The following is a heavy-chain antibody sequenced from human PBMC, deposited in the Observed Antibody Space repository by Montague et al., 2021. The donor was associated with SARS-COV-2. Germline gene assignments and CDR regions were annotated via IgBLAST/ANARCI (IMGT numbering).Heavy chain of an antibody. CDR3: ARRPTLEYCGGDCYLDAFDI. J-gene: IGHJ3*02. CDR1: GGSISSGGYY. D-gene: IGHD2-21*02. CDR2: IHYSGST. V-gene: IGHV4-31*03. Sequence: TLSLTCTVSGGSISSGGYYWSWIRQHPGRGLEWIGYIHYSGSTYYNPSLKSRVTISIGPSKDQLSLRLSAVTAADTAVYYCARRPTLEYCGGDCYLDAFDIWGQGTLVTVSS.